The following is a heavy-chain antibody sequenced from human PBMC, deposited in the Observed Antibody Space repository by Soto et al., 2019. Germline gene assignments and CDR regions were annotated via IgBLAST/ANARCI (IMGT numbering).Heavy chain of an antibody. V-gene: IGHV3-7*04. CDR1: GFTFSSYW. Sequence: EVQLLESGGGLVQPGGSLRLSCAGSGFTFSSYWMNWVRQAPGKGLEWVANIKQDGSEKYYVDSVKDRFSISRDNAQNSMYLQMNSLRAEDTAVYYCAGGTGWLIDYWGQGTLVTVSS. D-gene: IGHD6-19*01. CDR2: IKQDGSEK. J-gene: IGHJ4*02. CDR3: AGGTGWLIDY.